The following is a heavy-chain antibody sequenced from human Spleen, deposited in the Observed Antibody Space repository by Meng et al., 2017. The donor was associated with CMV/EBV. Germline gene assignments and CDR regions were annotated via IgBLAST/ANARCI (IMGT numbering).Heavy chain of an antibody. CDR2: IRYDGRNE. D-gene: IGHD1-26*01. J-gene: IGHJ4*02. V-gene: IGHV3-30*02. Sequence: GESLKISCAASGITVSSYGMHWVRQAPGKGLEWVAFIRYDGRNEHYADSVKGRFTISRDSSKNTVYLQMNSLRAEDTSIYYCAKDMRPWELPAYWGQGTLVTSPQ. CDR1: GITVSSYG. CDR3: AKDMRPWELPAY.